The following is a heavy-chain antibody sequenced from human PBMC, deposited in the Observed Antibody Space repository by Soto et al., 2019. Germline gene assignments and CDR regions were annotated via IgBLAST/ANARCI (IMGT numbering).Heavy chain of an antibody. J-gene: IGHJ5*02. CDR2: INPHGGST. CDR1: GDTFTSYY. Sequence: ASVKVSCKAPGDTFTSYYLNWVRQAPGQGLEWMGVINPHGGSTKYAQKFQGRITMTRDTSRSTVYMELSSLRSDDTAIYYCARSSGGNFGIIIEGSNWFDPWGQGTPVTVSS. V-gene: IGHV1-46*01. D-gene: IGHD3-3*01. CDR3: ARSSGGNFGIIIEGSNWFDP.